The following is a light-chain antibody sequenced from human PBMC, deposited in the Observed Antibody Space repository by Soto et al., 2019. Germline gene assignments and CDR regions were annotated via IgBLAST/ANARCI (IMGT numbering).Light chain of an antibody. V-gene: IGKV1-39*01. J-gene: IGKJ2*01. Sequence: DIQMTQSPSSLSASVGDRVTITCRSSQSIPNFLNWCQQKPGKAPNPLIYATSILQSGVPSRFSGSGSGTNFTLTINGLQPEDFATYYCQQSYSTPYTFGQGTKLEIK. CDR3: QQSYSTPYT. CDR1: QSIPNF. CDR2: ATS.